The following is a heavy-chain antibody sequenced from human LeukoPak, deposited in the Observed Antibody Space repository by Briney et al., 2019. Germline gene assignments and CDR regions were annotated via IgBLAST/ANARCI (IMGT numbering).Heavy chain of an antibody. V-gene: IGHV4-34*01. CDR2: INHSGST. J-gene: IGHJ4*02. D-gene: IGHD2-21*02. Sequence: NPSETLSLTCAVYGGSFSGYYWSWIRQPPGKGLEWIGEINHSGSTNYNPSLKSRVTISVDTSKNQFSLKLSSVTAADTAAYYCAREQTDYYFDYWGQGTLVTVSS. CDR3: AREQTDYYFDY. CDR1: GGSFSGYY.